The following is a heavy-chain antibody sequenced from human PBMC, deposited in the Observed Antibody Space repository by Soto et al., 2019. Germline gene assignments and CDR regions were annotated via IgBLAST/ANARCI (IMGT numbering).Heavy chain of an antibody. D-gene: IGHD5-12*01. J-gene: IGHJ1*01. Sequence: QVQLVQSGAEVKKPGSSVKVSCKASGGTFSSYAISWVRQAPGQGLEWMGGIIPIFGTANYAQKFQGRVTITADESTSTAYMELSSLRAEDTAVYYCARDPAVEMATNYQNWGQGTLVTVSS. CDR1: GGTFSSYA. CDR2: IIPIFGTA. CDR3: ARDPAVEMATNYQN. V-gene: IGHV1-69*12.